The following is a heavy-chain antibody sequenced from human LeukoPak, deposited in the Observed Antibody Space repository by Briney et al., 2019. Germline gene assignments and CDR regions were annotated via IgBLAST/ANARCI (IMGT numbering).Heavy chain of an antibody. Sequence: SETLSLTCTVSGGSISSYYWSWIRQPPGKGLEWIGYIYYSGSTNYNPSLKSRVTISVDTSKNQFSLKLSSVTAADTAVYYCAREPGAYRGGDCYDADAFDIWGQGTMVTVSS. V-gene: IGHV4-59*01. J-gene: IGHJ3*02. D-gene: IGHD2-21*02. CDR1: GGSISSYY. CDR2: IYYSGST. CDR3: AREPGAYRGGDCYDADAFDI.